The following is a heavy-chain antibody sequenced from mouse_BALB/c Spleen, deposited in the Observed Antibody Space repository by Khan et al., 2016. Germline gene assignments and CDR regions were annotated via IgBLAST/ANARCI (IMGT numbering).Heavy chain of an antibody. J-gene: IGHJ2*01. CDR2: ILPGSGST. CDR3: ARTDRRGYSDY. V-gene: IGHV1-9*01. Sequence: QVQLKESGAELMKPGASVKISCKATGYTFSSYWIEWVKQRPGHGLEWIGEILPGSGSTNYNEKFRGKATFTADTSSNTAYMQLSSLTSEDSAVHYGARTDRRGYSDYWGQGTTLTVSS. CDR1: GYTFSSYW.